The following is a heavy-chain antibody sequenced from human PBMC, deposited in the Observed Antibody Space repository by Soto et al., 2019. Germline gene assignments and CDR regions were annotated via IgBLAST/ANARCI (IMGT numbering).Heavy chain of an antibody. Sequence: PSETLSLTRTVAGGSISSYYWSWIRQPPGKGLEWIGYIYYSGSTNSNPSLKSRVTISVDTSKNQFSLKLSSVTAADTAVYYCARDSKRGYSGYDKLDYWGQGTLVTVSS. CDR3: ARDSKRGYSGYDKLDY. D-gene: IGHD5-12*01. CDR1: GGSISSYY. V-gene: IGHV4-59*01. J-gene: IGHJ4*02. CDR2: IYYSGST.